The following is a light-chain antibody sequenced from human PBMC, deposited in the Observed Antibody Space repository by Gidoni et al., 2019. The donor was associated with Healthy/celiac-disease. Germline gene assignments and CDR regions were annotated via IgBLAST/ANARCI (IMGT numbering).Light chain of an antibody. CDR1: SLRSYY. CDR2: GKN. Sequence: SSELTQDPAVSVALGQTVRITCQGDSLRSYYASWYQQKPGQAPVLVIYGKNNRPSGIPDRFSGSSSGNTASLTITGAQAEDEADYYCNSRDSSEEFGGGTKLTVL. J-gene: IGLJ3*02. CDR3: NSRDSSEE. V-gene: IGLV3-19*01.